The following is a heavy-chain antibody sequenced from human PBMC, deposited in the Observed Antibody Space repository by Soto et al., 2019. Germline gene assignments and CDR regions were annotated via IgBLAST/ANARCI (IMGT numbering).Heavy chain of an antibody. Sequence: GESLKISCKGSGYSFTSYWISWVRQMPGKGLEWMGRIDPSDSYTNYSPSFQGHVTISADKSISTAYLQWSSLKASDTAMYYCASTRDTAMVRYYYYYGMDVWGQGTTVTVSS. CDR1: GYSFTSYW. D-gene: IGHD5-18*01. CDR3: ASTRDTAMVRYYYYYGMDV. V-gene: IGHV5-10-1*01. J-gene: IGHJ6*02. CDR2: IDPSDSYT.